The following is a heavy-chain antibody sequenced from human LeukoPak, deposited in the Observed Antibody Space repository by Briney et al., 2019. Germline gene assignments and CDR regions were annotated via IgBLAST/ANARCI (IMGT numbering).Heavy chain of an antibody. J-gene: IGHJ4*02. D-gene: IGHD4-17*01. Sequence: SETLSLTCAVSGWSFSGYYWSWIRQPPGKGLEWIGEINHSGSANYSPSLSSRVTISLDMSENQFSLKLTSVTAADTAVYYCARGQGTVTTHWGQGTLVTVSS. V-gene: IGHV4-34*01. CDR1: GWSFSGYY. CDR2: INHSGSA. CDR3: ARGQGTVTTH.